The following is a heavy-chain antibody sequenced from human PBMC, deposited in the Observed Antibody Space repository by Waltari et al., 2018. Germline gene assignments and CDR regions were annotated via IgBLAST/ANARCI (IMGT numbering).Heavy chain of an antibody. V-gene: IGHV4-61*02. D-gene: IGHD5-18*01. Sequence: QVQLQESGPGLAKAPQTLSLTCAVTGGPIRNLNSYWGWIRQPAGKGLEGIGRRYRSGVTDYNPSLRGRATMFLDMSKNQFSLTVDSLIAADTAVYYCAVSPDTATSRAAFHFWGPGTTVSVSS. CDR3: AVSPDTATSRAAFHF. J-gene: IGHJ6*02. CDR2: RYRSGVT. CDR1: GGPIRNLNSY.